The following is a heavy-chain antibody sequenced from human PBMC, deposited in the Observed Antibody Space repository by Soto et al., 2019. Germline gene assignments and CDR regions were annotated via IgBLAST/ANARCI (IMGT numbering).Heavy chain of an antibody. Sequence: PGGSLRLSCAASGFTFSSYGMSWVRQAPGKGLEWVSAVSGSGSKINYADSVKGRVTISRDNSKNTLYLQMNSLRAEDTAVYYCARRYDKVDFWGTGTLVTVS. V-gene: IGHV3-23*01. CDR2: VSGSGSKI. D-gene: IGHD3-9*01. J-gene: IGHJ4*02. CDR1: GFTFSSYG. CDR3: ARRYDKVDF.